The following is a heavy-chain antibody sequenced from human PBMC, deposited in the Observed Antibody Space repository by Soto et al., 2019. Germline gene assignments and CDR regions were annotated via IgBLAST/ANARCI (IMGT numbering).Heavy chain of an antibody. J-gene: IGHJ4*02. V-gene: IGHV3-30*18. CDR2: ISYDGSNK. D-gene: IGHD3-22*01. Sequence: QVQLVESGGGVVQPGRSLRLSCAASGFTFSSYGMHWVRQALGKGLEWVAVISYDGSNKYYADSVKGRFTISRDNSKNTLYLQMNSLRAEDTAVYYCANGARITMIPLDYWGQGTLVTVSS. CDR1: GFTFSSYG. CDR3: ANGARITMIPLDY.